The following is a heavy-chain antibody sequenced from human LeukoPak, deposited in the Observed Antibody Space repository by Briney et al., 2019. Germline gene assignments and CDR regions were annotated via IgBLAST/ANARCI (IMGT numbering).Heavy chain of an antibody. CDR3: ARDRCSGGSCQVGY. Sequence: ASVRVSCKVSGYTLTELSMHWVRQAPGQGLEWMGWINPNSGGTNYAQKFQGRVTMTRDTSISTAYMELSRLRSDDTAVYYCARDRCSGGSCQVGYWGQGTLVTVSS. D-gene: IGHD2-15*01. J-gene: IGHJ4*02. CDR1: GYTLTELS. CDR2: INPNSGGT. V-gene: IGHV1-2*02.